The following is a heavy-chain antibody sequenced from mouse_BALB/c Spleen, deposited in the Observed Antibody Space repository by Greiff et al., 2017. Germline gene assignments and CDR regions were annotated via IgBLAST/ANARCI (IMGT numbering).Heavy chain of an antibody. J-gene: IGHJ4*01. V-gene: IGHV2-6-7*01. Sequence: QVQLKQSGPGLVAPSQSLSITCTVSGFSLTGYGVNWVRQPPGKGLEWLGMIWGDGSTDYNSALKSRLSISKDNSKSQVFLKMNSLQTDDTARYYCARLPYSSFYAMDYWGQGTSVTVSS. CDR1: GFSLTGYG. CDR3: ARLPYSSFYAMDY. CDR2: IWGDGST. D-gene: IGHD1-1*01.